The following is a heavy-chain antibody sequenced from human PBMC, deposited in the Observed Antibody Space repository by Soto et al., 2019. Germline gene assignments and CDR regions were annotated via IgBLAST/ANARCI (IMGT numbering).Heavy chain of an antibody. V-gene: IGHV3-23*01. CDR3: AKDGAATVTEYYDS. CDR2: ISGRDGRT. J-gene: IGHJ4*02. D-gene: IGHD4-17*01. CDR1: GFTFSSYA. Sequence: EVQLLESGGGSVQPGGSLRLSCETSGFTFSSYAMVWVRQAPGRGLEWVSGISGRDGRTYYSDSVRGRFTISRDNISKTVYLQMSSLRAEDSALYYCAKDGAATVTEYYDSWGQGTLVTVTT.